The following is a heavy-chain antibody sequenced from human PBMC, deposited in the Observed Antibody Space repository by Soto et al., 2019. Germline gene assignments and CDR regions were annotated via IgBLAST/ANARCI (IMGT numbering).Heavy chain of an antibody. CDR3: ARLEGLATISYYFDF. CDR2: IYYGGNA. Sequence: PSETLSLTCSVSDDSINSDKYYWGWIRNPPGKGLEWIGRIYYGGNANNNPSPQTQATKPQDKSKSQFSLKLNSVTAADSAVYFCARLEGLATISYYFDFWGPGALVTVSS. CDR1: DDSINSDKYY. V-gene: IGHV4-39*01. D-gene: IGHD5-12*01. J-gene: IGHJ4*02.